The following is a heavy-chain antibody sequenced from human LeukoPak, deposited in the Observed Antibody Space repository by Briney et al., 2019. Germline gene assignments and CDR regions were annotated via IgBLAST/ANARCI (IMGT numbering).Heavy chain of an antibody. V-gene: IGHV3-23*01. CDR1: GFTFSSYA. D-gene: IGHD2-15*01. J-gene: IGHJ6*04. CDR2: ISGSGGST. Sequence: GGSLRLSCAASGFTFSSYAMSWVRQAPGKGLEWVSAISGSGGSTYYADSVKGRFTISRDNSKNTLYLQMNSLRAEDTAVYYCAKGGGWWFRGTNYGMDVWGKGTTVTVSS. CDR3: AKGGGWWFRGTNYGMDV.